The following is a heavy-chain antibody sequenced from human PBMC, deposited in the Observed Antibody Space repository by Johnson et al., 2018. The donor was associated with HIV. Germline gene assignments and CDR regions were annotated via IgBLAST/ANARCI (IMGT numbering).Heavy chain of an antibody. Sequence: VQLVESGGGVVRPGGSLRLACAASGFTFDDYGMSWVRQAPGKGLEWVSYISSSGSTIYYADSVKGRFTISRDNSKNTLFLQMNSLRAEDTAVYYCAKDRGSGWPDGFEVWGQGAMVTVSS. D-gene: IGHD6-19*01. CDR1: GFTFDDYG. V-gene: IGHV3-48*01. J-gene: IGHJ3*01. CDR2: ISSSGSTI. CDR3: AKDRGSGWPDGFEV.